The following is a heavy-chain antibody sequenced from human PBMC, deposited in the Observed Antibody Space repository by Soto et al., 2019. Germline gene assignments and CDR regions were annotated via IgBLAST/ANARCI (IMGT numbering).Heavy chain of an antibody. J-gene: IGHJ5*02. Sequence: QVQLVQSGVEVRKPGASVKVSCKASGYTFSNFGISWMRQAPGQGPEWLGWISGYDGHTNYAQKFQGRVTMTTDTSTSTAYMELRSLKAGDTAVYYCARDSGDHAAWGQGTLITVYS. D-gene: IGHD5-12*01. CDR1: GYTFSNFG. V-gene: IGHV1-18*01. CDR3: ARDSGDHAA. CDR2: ISGYDGHT.